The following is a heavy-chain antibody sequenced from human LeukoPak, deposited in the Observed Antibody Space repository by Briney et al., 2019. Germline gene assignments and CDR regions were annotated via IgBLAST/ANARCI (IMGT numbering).Heavy chain of an antibody. CDR2: ISGSGGST. CDR1: GFTFSSYA. CDR3: AKGAAAGTSRNWFDP. Sequence: GGSLRLSCAASGFTFSSYAMSWVRQAPGKGLEWVSAISGSGGSTYYADSVKGRFTISRDNSKDTLYLQMNSLRAEDTAVYYCAKGAAAGTSRNWFDPWGQGTLVTVSS. V-gene: IGHV3-23*01. J-gene: IGHJ5*02. D-gene: IGHD6-13*01.